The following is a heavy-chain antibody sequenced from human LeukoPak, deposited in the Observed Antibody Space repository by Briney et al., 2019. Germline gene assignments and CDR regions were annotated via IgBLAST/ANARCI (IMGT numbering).Heavy chain of an antibody. CDR1: GYTFTSYY. Sequence: ASVKVSCKASGYTFTSYYMHWVRQAPGQGLEWMGIINPSGGSTSYAQKFQGRVTMTEDTSTDTAYMELSSLRSEDTAVYYCAGDSSGYYTFDYWGQGTLVTVSS. J-gene: IGHJ4*02. D-gene: IGHD3-22*01. V-gene: IGHV1-46*01. CDR2: INPSGGST. CDR3: AGDSSGYYTFDY.